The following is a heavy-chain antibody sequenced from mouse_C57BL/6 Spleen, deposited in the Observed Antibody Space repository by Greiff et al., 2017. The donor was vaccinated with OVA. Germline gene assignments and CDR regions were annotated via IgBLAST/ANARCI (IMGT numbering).Heavy chain of an antibody. J-gene: IGHJ2*01. CDR3: ASITTVGY. CDR1: GYTFTSYC. CDR2: IYPSDSET. V-gene: IGHV1-61*01. Sequence: QVQLQQSGAELVRPGSSVKLSCKASGYTFTSYCMDWVKQRPGQGLEWIGNIYPSDSETHYNQKFTYTSTLTVYKSTRTAYMQLSSLTSEDSAVSYCASITTVGYWGQGTTLTVSS. D-gene: IGHD1-1*01.